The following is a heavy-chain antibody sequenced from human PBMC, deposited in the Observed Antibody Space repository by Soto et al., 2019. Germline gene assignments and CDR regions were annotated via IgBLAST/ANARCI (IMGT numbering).Heavy chain of an antibody. CDR1: GFTFSDSG. Sequence: QPEGSLRISCAACGFTFSDSGLHWVRPAPGKGLEWVAVIWYDGSNKYYADSVKGRFTISRDNSKNTLYLQMNSLRAEDTAVYYCARDPGYDYLSYGMDVWGQGTTVTVSS. J-gene: IGHJ6*02. CDR2: IWYDGSNK. D-gene: IGHD5-12*01. V-gene: IGHV3-33*01. CDR3: ARDPGYDYLSYGMDV.